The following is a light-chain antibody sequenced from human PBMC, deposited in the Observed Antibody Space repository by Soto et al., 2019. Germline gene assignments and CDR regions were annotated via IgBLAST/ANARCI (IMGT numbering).Light chain of an antibody. CDR2: EVS. J-gene: IGLJ1*01. CDR1: SRDVGGYNY. Sequence: QSALTQPPSASGSPGQSVTISCTGTSRDVGGYNYVSWYQQHPGKAPKVIIYEVSKRPSGVPDRFSGAKSGSTASLTVSGLQAEDEADYYCSSYAVTNIFVCGTETKVTVL. CDR3: SSYAVTNIFV. V-gene: IGLV2-8*01.